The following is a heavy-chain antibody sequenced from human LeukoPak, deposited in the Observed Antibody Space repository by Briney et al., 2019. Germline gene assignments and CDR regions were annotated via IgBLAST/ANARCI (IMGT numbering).Heavy chain of an antibody. V-gene: IGHV4-59*01. CDR1: GDSIGSYY. D-gene: IGHD3-16*02. CDR3: ARGRARDGSYPWSDS. J-gene: IGHJ5*01. CDR2: IYYGGST. Sequence: SETLSLTCSVSGDSIGSYYWTWIRQSPGKGLEWIGYIYYGGSTNYSPSLKSRVSISVDTSNNQFSLQLRSVSAADTAIYYCARGRARDGSYPWSDSWGQGTLVTVSS.